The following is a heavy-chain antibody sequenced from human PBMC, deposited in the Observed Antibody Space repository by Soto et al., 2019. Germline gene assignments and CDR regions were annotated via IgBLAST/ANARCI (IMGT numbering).Heavy chain of an antibody. J-gene: IGHJ3*02. CDR1: GYSFTNYW. Sequence: PGESLKISCKGSGYSFTNYWINWVRQMPGKGLEWMGRIDPSDSYTNYSPSFQGHVTISADKSISTAYLQWSSLKASDTAMYYCARRDPLSGSLAFDIWGQGTMVTVSS. D-gene: IGHD1-26*01. CDR2: IDPSDSYT. CDR3: ARRDPLSGSLAFDI. V-gene: IGHV5-10-1*01.